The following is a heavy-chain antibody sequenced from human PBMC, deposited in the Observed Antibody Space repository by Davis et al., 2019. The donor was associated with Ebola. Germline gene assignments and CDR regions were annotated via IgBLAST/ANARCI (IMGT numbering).Heavy chain of an antibody. CDR3: ARELGGMDV. CDR2: IVIGSGHT. V-gene: IGHV1-58*01. J-gene: IGHJ6*02. CDR1: GFTFSSSA. D-gene: IGHD3-3*02. Sequence: AASVKVSCKASGFTFSSSAVQWVRQARGQRLEWIGWIVIGSGHTNYAQKFQERVTITRDMSTNTVYMELNSLRAEDTAVYYCARELGGMDVWGQGTTVTVYS.